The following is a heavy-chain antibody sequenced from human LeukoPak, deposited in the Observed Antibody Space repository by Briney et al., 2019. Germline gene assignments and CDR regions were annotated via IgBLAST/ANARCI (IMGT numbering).Heavy chain of an antibody. D-gene: IGHD3-10*02. CDR1: GFTFSNYW. V-gene: IGHV3-7*01. Sequence: GGSLRLSCAASGFTFSNYWMSWVRQAPGKGLEWVANIKDDGSGKYYVDSLKGRFTISRDNAKNSLYLQMNSLRAEDTAVYYCAELGITMIGGVWGKGTTVTISS. J-gene: IGHJ6*04. CDR3: AELGITMIGGV. CDR2: IKDDGSGK.